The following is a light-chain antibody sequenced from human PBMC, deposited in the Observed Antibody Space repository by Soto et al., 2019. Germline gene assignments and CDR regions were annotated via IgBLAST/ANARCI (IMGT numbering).Light chain of an antibody. Sequence: DIQMTQSPSTLSTSVGDRVTITCRASQSISSWLAWYQQKPGKAPKLLIYKASSLESGVPSRFSGSGSGTEFTLTMSSLQSDDFATYYCQQYNGYSRTFGQGTKVEIK. CDR1: QSISSW. V-gene: IGKV1-5*03. CDR2: KAS. J-gene: IGKJ1*01. CDR3: QQYNGYSRT.